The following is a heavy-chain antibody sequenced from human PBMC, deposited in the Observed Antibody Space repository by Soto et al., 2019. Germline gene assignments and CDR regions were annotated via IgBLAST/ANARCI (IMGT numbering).Heavy chain of an antibody. CDR2: ISYDGSNK. CDR3: AKAGGTWIQLWEVGY. CDR1: GFTFSSYG. J-gene: IGHJ4*02. D-gene: IGHD5-18*01. Sequence: GGSLRLSCAASGFTFSSYGMHWVRQAPGKGLEWVAVISYDGSNKYYADSVKGRFTISRDNSKNTLYLQMNSLRAEDTAVYYCAKAGGTWIQLWEVGYWGQGTLVTVSP. V-gene: IGHV3-30*18.